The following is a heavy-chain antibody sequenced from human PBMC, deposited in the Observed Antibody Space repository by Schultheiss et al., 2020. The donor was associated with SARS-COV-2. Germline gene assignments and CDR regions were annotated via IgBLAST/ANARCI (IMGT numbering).Heavy chain of an antibody. CDR2: ISSSSSYI. Sequence: GESLKISCAASGFTFSSYSMNWVRQAPGKGLEWVSSISSSSSYIYYADSVKGRFTISRDNAKNSLYLQMNSLRAEDTAVYYCASGSSSGTGYYYYGMDVWGQGTTVTVSS. V-gene: IGHV3-21*01. CDR1: GFTFSSYS. J-gene: IGHJ6*02. D-gene: IGHD6-6*01. CDR3: ASGSSSGTGYYYYGMDV.